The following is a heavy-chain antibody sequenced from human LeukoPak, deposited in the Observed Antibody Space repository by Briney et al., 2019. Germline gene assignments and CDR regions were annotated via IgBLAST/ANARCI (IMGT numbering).Heavy chain of an antibody. J-gene: IGHJ4*02. CDR3: TRKGSQWDFLVDY. CDR2: ISSDSTTI. CDR1: GFTFSSYE. Sequence: PGGSLRLSCAASGFTFSSYEMNWVRQAPGKGLEWVSYISSDSTTIYYADSVKSRFTISRDNAENSLYLQMDSLTAEDTAVYYCTRKGSQWDFLVDYWGQGTRVTVSP. V-gene: IGHV3-48*03. D-gene: IGHD2/OR15-2a*01.